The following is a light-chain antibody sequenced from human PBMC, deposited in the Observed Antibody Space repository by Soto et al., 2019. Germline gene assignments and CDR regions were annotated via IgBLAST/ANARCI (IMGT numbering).Light chain of an antibody. CDR1: SSNIGSNS. V-gene: IGLV1-47*01. CDR3: AVWSVGLSGVV. Sequence: QSVLTQPPSASGTPGQRVTISCSGSSSNIGSNSVYWYQQLPGTAPKLLIYRNNQRPSGVPDRFSGSKSGTSASLAISGLRAEDEAEYYCAVWSVGLSGVVFGGGTKLTVL. CDR2: RNN. J-gene: IGLJ2*01.